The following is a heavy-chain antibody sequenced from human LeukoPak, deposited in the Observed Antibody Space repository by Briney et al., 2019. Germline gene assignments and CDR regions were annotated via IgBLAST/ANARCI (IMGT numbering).Heavy chain of an antibody. CDR2: ISYDGSNK. CDR1: GFTFSSYA. J-gene: IGHJ4*02. CDR3: ARGDYGGNSMDY. Sequence: GGSLRLSCAASGFTFSSYAMDWVRQAPGKGLEWVAVISYDGSNKYYADSVKGRFTISRDNSKNTLYLQMNSLRAEDTAVYYCARGDYGGNSMDYWGQGTLVTVSS. V-gene: IGHV3-30*04. D-gene: IGHD4-23*01.